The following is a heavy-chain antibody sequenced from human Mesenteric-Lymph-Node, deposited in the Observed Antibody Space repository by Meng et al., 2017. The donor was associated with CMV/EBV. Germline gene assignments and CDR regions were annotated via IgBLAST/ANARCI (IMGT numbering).Heavy chain of an antibody. Sequence: GGSLRLSCIGSGFTFSSYEMNWVRQAPGKGLEWVSYISSSGNVITYADSVKGRFTISRDNAKNSLYLQMNSLRAEDTAVYYCAKDGDCSGTSCYKFYFDSWGQGTLVTVSS. CDR2: ISSSGNVI. CDR3: AKDGDCSGTSCYKFYFDS. CDR1: GFTFSSYE. D-gene: IGHD2-2*02. J-gene: IGHJ4*02. V-gene: IGHV3-48*03.